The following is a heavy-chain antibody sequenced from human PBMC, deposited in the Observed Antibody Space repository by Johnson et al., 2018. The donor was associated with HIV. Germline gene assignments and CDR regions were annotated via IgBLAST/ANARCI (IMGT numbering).Heavy chain of an antibody. Sequence: GSNKYYADSVKGRFTISRDNSKNTLYLQINSLRPEDTALYYCARPSEPNYGGSSGMWWNAFDIWGQGTKVTVSS. J-gene: IGHJ3*02. D-gene: IGHD4-23*01. V-gene: IGHV3-30*01. CDR2: GSNK. CDR3: ARPSEPNYGGSSGMWWNAFDI.